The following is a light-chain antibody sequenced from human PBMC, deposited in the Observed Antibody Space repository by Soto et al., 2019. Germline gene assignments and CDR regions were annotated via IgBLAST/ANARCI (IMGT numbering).Light chain of an antibody. V-gene: IGLV2-14*01. J-gene: IGLJ1*01. CDR2: EVS. CDR3: SSYTSSSTLV. CDR1: SSDVGGYNY. Sequence: QSVLTQPASVSGSPGQSITISCTGTSSDVGGYNYVSWYQQHPGKAPKLMISEVSNRPSRVSNRFSGSKSGNTASLTISGLQAEDEADYYCSSYTSSSTLVFGTGTKLTVL.